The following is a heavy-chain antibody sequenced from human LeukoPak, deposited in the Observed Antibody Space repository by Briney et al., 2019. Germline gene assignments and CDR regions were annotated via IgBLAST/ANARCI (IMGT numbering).Heavy chain of an antibody. D-gene: IGHD3-10*01. J-gene: IGHJ3*02. CDR1: GGSISSSSYY. Sequence: PSETLSLTCTVSGGSISSSSYYWGWIRQPPGKGLEWIGRIYTSGSTNYNPSLKSRVTMSVDTSKNQFSLKLSSVTAADTAVYYCARLLLWFGENDAFDIWGQGTMVTVSS. CDR2: IYTSGST. CDR3: ARLLLWFGENDAFDI. V-gene: IGHV4-61*05.